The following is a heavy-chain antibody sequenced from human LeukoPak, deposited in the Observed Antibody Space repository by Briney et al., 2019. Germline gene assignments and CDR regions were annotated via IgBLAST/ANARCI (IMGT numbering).Heavy chain of an antibody. CDR1: GGSISSGGYS. V-gene: IGHV4-30-2*01. J-gene: IGHJ4*02. Sequence: SQTLSLTCAVSGGSISSGGYSWSWIRQPPGKGLEWIGYIYHSGSTYYNPSLKSRVTISVDRSKNQFSLKLSSVTAADTAVYYCARGLSYGGEWGQGTLVTVSS. CDR2: IYHSGST. CDR3: ARGLSYGGE. D-gene: IGHD4-23*01.